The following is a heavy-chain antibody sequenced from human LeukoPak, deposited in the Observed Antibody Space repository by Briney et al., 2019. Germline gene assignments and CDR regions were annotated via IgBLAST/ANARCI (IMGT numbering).Heavy chain of an antibody. J-gene: IGHJ6*02. Sequence: GSLRLSCEASGFIFSSYAMSWVRQAPGKGLEWVSGIIGSGGSTYYADSVKGRFTISRDNSKNTLYLHMNTLRAEDTAVYYCAKESDYDFWSAYYPGWGQGTTVTVAS. CDR2: IIGSGGST. V-gene: IGHV3-23*01. CDR3: AKESDYDFWSAYYPG. CDR1: GFIFSSYA. D-gene: IGHD3-3*01.